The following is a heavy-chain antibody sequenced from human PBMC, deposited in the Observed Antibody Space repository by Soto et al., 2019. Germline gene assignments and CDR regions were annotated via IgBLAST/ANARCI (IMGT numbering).Heavy chain of an antibody. D-gene: IGHD3-10*01. V-gene: IGHV3-7*01. Sequence: PWGSLRLSCAASGFTFSSYWMSWVRQAPGKGLEWVANIKQDGSEKYYVDSVKGRFTISRDNAKNSLYLQMNSLRAEDTAVYYCARDPAITMVREIFDYWGQGTLVTVSS. CDR2: IKQDGSEK. CDR1: GFTFSSYW. J-gene: IGHJ4*02. CDR3: ARDPAITMVREIFDY.